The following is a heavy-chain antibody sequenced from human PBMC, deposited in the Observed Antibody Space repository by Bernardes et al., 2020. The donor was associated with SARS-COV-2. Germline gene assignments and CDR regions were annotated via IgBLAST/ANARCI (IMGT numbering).Heavy chain of an antibody. D-gene: IGHD3-10*01. Sequence: SLRLSCAASGFTFDDYAMHWVRQAPGKGLEWVSGISWNSGSIGYADSVKGRFTISRDNAKNSLYLQMNSLRAEDTALYYCAKAPYGSGSYGGFFDYWGQGALVTVSS. V-gene: IGHV3-9*01. CDR2: ISWNSGSI. CDR3: AKAPYGSGSYGGFFDY. J-gene: IGHJ4*02. CDR1: GFTFDDYA.